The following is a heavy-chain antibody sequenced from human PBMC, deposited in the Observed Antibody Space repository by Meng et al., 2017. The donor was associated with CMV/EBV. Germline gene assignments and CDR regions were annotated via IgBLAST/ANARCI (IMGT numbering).Heavy chain of an antibody. CDR3: ARGGERDSSGYRYGMDV. Sequence: ASVKVSCKASGYTFTGYYMHWVRQAPGQGLEWMGWINPNSGGTNYAQKFQGRVTMTRDTSISTAYMELSRLRSDDTAVYYCARGGERDSSGYRYGMDVWGRGTTVTVSS. J-gene: IGHJ6*02. CDR2: INPNSGGT. V-gene: IGHV1-2*02. D-gene: IGHD3-22*01. CDR1: GYTFTGYY.